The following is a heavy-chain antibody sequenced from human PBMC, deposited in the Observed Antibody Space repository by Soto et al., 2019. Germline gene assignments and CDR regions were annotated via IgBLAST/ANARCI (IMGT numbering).Heavy chain of an antibody. CDR3: GRCTSTSCHLGSDS. D-gene: IGHD2-2*01. CDR1: GFTYSSYA. CDR2: ISHDGINK. J-gene: IGHJ4*02. Sequence: GGSLRLSCAASGFTYSSYAMNWWRQAPGKGLEWVALISHDGINKYYADSVRGRFTISRDSSTNTLYLQMNSLRAADTAVYYCGRCTSTSCHLGSDSWGQGPLVTVSS. V-gene: IGHV3-30-3*01.